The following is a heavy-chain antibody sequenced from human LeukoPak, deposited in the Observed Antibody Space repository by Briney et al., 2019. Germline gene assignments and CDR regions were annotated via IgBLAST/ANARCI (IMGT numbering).Heavy chain of an antibody. D-gene: IGHD3-10*01. CDR3: ARGGESYYGSGSHDY. Sequence: GGSLRLSCAASGFSFSSYNMNWVRQAPGKGLEWVANIKHDGSEKYYVDSMKGRFTISRDNAKKSLYLQMNSLRAEDTAVYYCARGGESYYGSGSHDYWGQGTLVTVSS. CDR1: GFSFSSYN. CDR2: IKHDGSEK. V-gene: IGHV3-7*01. J-gene: IGHJ4*02.